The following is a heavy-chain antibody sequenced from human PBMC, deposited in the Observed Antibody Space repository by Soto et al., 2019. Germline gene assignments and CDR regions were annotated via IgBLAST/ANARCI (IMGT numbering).Heavy chain of an antibody. D-gene: IGHD1-26*01. V-gene: IGHV1-2*02. CDR2: ISPNSGNT. J-gene: IGHJ6*02. Sequence: ASVKVSSKASGYTFTGYEIYWLEQAPGQGFEWMGWISPNSGNTKNAQRFQGRVTMTRDTSISTAYMELNSLNSDDTAVYYCSRGLIVGGRVVYGMDVWGQGTTVTVSS. CDR3: SRGLIVGGRVVYGMDV. CDR1: GYTFTGYE.